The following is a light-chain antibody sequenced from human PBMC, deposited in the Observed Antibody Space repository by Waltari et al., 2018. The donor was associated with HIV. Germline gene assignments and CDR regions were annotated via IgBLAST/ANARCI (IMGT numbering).Light chain of an antibody. V-gene: IGKV3-11*01. CDR3: QQDYNLPWT. Sequence: EIVLTQSPATLSLSPGERATLTCRASQSINRYLAWYQQKPGQAPRLLIYDASNRATGIPARFGGSGSGTDFTLTISSLQPEDFAVYYCQQDYNLPWTFGQGTKVEI. J-gene: IGKJ1*01. CDR1: QSINRY. CDR2: DAS.